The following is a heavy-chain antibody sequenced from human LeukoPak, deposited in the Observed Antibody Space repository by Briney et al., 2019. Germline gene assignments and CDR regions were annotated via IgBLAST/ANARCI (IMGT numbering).Heavy chain of an antibody. D-gene: IGHD3-22*01. Sequence: SATLSLTCTVSGGSISSYYWSWIRQPAGKGLEWIGRIYTGGSTNYNPSLKSRVTMSVDTSKNQFSLKLSSVTAADTAVCYCARDQYYYDSSGGRALDYWGQGTLVTVSS. CDR3: ARDQYYYDSSGGRALDY. J-gene: IGHJ4*02. CDR1: GGSISSYY. CDR2: IYTGGST. V-gene: IGHV4-4*07.